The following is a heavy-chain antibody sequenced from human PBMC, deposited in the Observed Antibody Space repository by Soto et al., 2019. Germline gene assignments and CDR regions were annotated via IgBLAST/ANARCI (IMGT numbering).Heavy chain of an antibody. CDR1: GGSISSGDYY. V-gene: IGHV4-30-4*01. Sequence: PSETLSLTCTVSGGSISSGDYYWSWIRQPPGKGLEWIAYIYYSGSTYYNPSLKSRVTISVDTSKNQFSLKLSSVAAADTAVYYCASPGAPYYFDHWGQGTLVTVSS. J-gene: IGHJ4*02. CDR3: ASPGAPYYFDH. D-gene: IGHD4-17*01. CDR2: IYYSGST.